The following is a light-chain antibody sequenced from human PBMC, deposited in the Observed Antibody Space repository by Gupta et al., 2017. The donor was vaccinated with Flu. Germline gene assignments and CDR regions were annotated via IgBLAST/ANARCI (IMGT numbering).Light chain of an antibody. CDR2: AAS. CDR1: QNIYSY. CDR3: QKRYSDPRT. Sequence: PSYLSASVGDKVTITCRAPQNIYSYIKWYQRRPGRAPKLRRLAASTLRSGVPPKFSGSGSGTEVTLAINGLQPEDFATDFCQKRYSDPRTFVPGTKVE. J-gene: IGKJ1*01. V-gene: IGKV1-39*01.